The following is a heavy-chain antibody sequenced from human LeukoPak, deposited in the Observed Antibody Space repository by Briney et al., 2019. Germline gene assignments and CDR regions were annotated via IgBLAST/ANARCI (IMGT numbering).Heavy chain of an antibody. CDR2: ISYDGSSK. CDR1: GFTFSSYG. CDR3: ARDQGVVVHGKYHYYGMDV. V-gene: IGHV3-30*03. Sequence: GSLRLSCAASGFTFSSYGIHWVRQAPGKGLEWVAAISYDGSSKYYADSVKGRFTISRDNSKNTLYLQMNSLRAEDTAVYYCARDQGVVVHGKYHYYGMDVWGQGTTVTVSS. J-gene: IGHJ6*02. D-gene: IGHD3-22*01.